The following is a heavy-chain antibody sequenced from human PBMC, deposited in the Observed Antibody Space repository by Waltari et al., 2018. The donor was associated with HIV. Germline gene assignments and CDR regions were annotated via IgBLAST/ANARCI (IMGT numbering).Heavy chain of an antibody. J-gene: IGHJ4*02. D-gene: IGHD2-15*01. CDR1: GGSISSGSYY. CDR2: IYTSGST. Sequence: QVQLQESGPGLVKPSQTLSLTCTVSGGSISSGSYYWSWIRQPAGKGLEWIGRIYTSGSTNYNPSLKSRVTISVDTSKNQFSLKLSSVTAADTAVYYCARERGYCSGGSCPSYFDYWGQGTLVTVSS. CDR3: ARERGYCSGGSCPSYFDY. V-gene: IGHV4-61*02.